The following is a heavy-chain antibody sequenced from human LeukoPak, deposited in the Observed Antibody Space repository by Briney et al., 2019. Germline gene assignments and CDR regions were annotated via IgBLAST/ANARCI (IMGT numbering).Heavy chain of an antibody. J-gene: IGHJ6*03. V-gene: IGHV1-69*05. CDR1: GDIFNSYS. CDR2: IIPMFRST. D-gene: IGHD1-26*01. CDR3: ARVGRSRGALPNFYYYMDV. Sequence: ASVKVSCKASGDIFNSYSVSWVRQAPGQGLEWMGGIIPMFRSTNYAQKFEGRVTITTDQSTTTVYMELTNLTSEDTAVYYCARVGRSRGALPNFYYYMDVWGKGTTVTVSS.